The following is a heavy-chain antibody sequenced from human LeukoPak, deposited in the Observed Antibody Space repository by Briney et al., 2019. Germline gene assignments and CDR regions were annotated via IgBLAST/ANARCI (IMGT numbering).Heavy chain of an antibody. J-gene: IGHJ4*02. CDR1: GCSISSYY. CDR3: ARSHSVWTSFDY. D-gene: IGHD3/OR15-3a*01. V-gene: IGHV4-59*01. Sequence: SETLSLTCTVSGCSISSYYWNWIRQPPGKGLEWIGYIYYSGSTNYNPSLKSRVTISVDTSKNQFSLKLSSVTAADTAVYYCARSHSVWTSFDYWGQGTLVTVST. CDR2: IYYSGST.